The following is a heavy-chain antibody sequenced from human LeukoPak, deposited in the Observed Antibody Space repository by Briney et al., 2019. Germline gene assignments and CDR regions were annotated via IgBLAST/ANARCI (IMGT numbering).Heavy chain of an antibody. J-gene: IGHJ4*02. CDR1: GFTFSSYA. Sequence: GGSLRLSCAASGFTFSSYAMRWVGQAPGEGVEWVSAISGSGGSTYYEDSVKGRFTISRDNSKNTLYVQMKSLRAEDPAVYYCAKGGSYYEDYFDYLGQGTLVTVSS. CDR2: ISGSGGST. CDR3: AKGGSYYEDYFDY. D-gene: IGHD3-22*01. V-gene: IGHV3-23*01.